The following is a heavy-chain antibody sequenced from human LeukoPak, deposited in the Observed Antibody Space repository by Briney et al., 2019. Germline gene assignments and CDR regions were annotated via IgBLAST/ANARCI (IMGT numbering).Heavy chain of an antibody. CDR2: INHSGST. Sequence: PSETLSLTCAVYGGSFSGYYWSWIRQPPGKGLEWIGEINHSGSTNYNPSLKSRVTISEDTSKNQFSLKLSSVTAADTAVYYCARTIAVAGKGLNWFDPWGQGTLVTVSS. CDR1: GGSFSGYY. J-gene: IGHJ5*02. CDR3: ARTIAVAGKGLNWFDP. D-gene: IGHD6-19*01. V-gene: IGHV4-34*01.